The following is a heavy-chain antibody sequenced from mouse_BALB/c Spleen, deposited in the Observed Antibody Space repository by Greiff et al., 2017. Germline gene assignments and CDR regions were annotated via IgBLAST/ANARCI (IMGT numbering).Heavy chain of an antibody. J-gene: IGHJ4*01. CDR1: GFNIKDYY. D-gene: IGHD2-4*01. CDR2: IDPENGDT. CDR3: ARDYDYAMDY. Sequence: EVQLQQSGAELVRSGASVKLSCTASGFNIKDYYMHWVKQRPEQGLEWIGWIDPENGDTEYAPKFQGKATMTADTSSNTAYLQLSSLTSEDTAVYYCARDYDYAMDYWGQGTSVTVSS. V-gene: IGHV14-4*02.